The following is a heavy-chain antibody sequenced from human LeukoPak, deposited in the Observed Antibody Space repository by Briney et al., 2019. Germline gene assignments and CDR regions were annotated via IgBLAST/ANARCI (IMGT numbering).Heavy chain of an antibody. CDR1: GFTFITYT. Sequence: GGSLRLSCAASGFTFITYTMAWVRQAPGGGLEWVSGISGHGGPYYTDSVRGRFAISRDNSKSTLYLQMNSLRAEDTAVYYCAKDFGRNLGGPGSWGRGTLVIVSS. V-gene: IGHV3-23*01. CDR2: ISGHGGP. J-gene: IGHJ5*02. CDR3: AKDFGRNLGGPGS. D-gene: IGHD1-14*01.